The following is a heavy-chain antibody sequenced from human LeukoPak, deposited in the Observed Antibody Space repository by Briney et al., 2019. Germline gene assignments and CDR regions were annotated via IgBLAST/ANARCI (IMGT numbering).Heavy chain of an antibody. CDR1: GFSFSSYA. V-gene: IGHV3-23*01. CDR3: AKESAEVSGYSGYTWFDP. D-gene: IGHD5-12*01. Sequence: GGSLRLSCEASGFSFSSYAVSWVRQAPGKGLEWVLGISGSGGSTSYADSVKGRFRISRDNSKNTLYLQMNSLRAEDTAIYYCAKESAEVSGYSGYTWFDPWGRGTLVTVSS. CDR2: ISGSGGST. J-gene: IGHJ5*02.